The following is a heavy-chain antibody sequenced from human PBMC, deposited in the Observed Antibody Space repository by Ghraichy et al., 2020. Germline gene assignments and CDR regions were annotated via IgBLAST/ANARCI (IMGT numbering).Heavy chain of an antibody. V-gene: IGHV1-18*04. CDR1: GYTFTSYV. J-gene: IGHJ3*02. Sequence: ASVKVSCKASGYTFTSYVISWVRQAPGQGLEWMGWISAYNGNTNYAQKLQGRVTMTTDTSTSTAYMELRSLTSDDSAVYYCARVRDAHCTNGICYADDAFDIWGQGAMLTVSS. CDR2: ISAYNGNT. D-gene: IGHD2-8*01. CDR3: ARVRDAHCTNGICYADDAFDI.